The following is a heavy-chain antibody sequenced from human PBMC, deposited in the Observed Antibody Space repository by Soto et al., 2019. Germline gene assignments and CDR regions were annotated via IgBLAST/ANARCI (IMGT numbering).Heavy chain of an antibody. CDR1: GFTFSNYA. V-gene: IGHV3-64D*08. J-gene: IGHJ4*01. D-gene: IGHD3-16*02. CDR3: VSELYSSCYINGRYFDY. Sequence: PGGSLRLSCSASGFTFSNYAMHWVRRVPGKGLEQVSGISSNGGSTYYADSVKGRFTISRDNSKNTLYLQLSSLRAEDTAVYHCVSELYSSCYINGRYFDYLGHGTLLTVSS. CDR2: ISSNGGST.